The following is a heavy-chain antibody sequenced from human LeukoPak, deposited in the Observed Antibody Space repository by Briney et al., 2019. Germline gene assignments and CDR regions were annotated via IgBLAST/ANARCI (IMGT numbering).Heavy chain of an antibody. J-gene: IGHJ4*02. D-gene: IGHD3-22*01. CDR1: GFTVSSNY. Sequence: QPGGSLRLSCAASGFTVSSNYMSWVRQAPGKGLEWVSGISWNSGSIGYANSVKGRFTISRDNAKNSLYLQMNSLRAEDTALYYCAKGSAVITNPHFDYWGQGTLVTVSS. CDR3: AKGSAVITNPHFDY. CDR2: ISWNSGSI. V-gene: IGHV3-9*01.